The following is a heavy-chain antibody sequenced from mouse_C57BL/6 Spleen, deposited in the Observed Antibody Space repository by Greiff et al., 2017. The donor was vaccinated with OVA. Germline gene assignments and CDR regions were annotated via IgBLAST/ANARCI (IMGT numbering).Heavy chain of an antibody. Sequence: QVQLKESGAELVKPGASVKISCKASGYAFSSYWMNWVKQRPGKGLEWIGQIYPGDGDTNYNGKFKGKATLTADKSSSTAYMQLSSLTSEDSAVYFCARAGDYECFDYWGQGTTLTVSS. CDR3: ARAGDYECFDY. CDR2: IYPGDGDT. CDR1: GYAFSSYW. D-gene: IGHD2-4*01. J-gene: IGHJ2*01. V-gene: IGHV1-80*01.